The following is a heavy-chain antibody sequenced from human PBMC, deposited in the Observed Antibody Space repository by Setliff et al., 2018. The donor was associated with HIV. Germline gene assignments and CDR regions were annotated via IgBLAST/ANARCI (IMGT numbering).Heavy chain of an antibody. J-gene: IGHJ6*03. CDR3: ARDPRQWLGGIYGNYYMDV. Sequence: GASVKVSCKTSGYTFTGFYINWVRQAPGKGLEWMGRSNPNGDQTRPARKFQGRVTMATETSITTAYMELTNLRSDDTAVYYCARDPRQWLGGIYGNYYMDVWGKGTTVTVSS. CDR1: GYTFTGFY. D-gene: IGHD6-19*01. V-gene: IGHV1-2*06. CDR2: SNPNGDQT.